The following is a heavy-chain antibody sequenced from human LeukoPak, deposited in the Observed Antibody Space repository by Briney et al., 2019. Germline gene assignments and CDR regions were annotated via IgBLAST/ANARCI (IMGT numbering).Heavy chain of an antibody. CDR1: GGSISSSNW. CDR2: IYHSGSI. Sequence: SGTLSLTCAVSGGSISSSNWWSWVRQPPGKGLEWIGEIYHSGSINYKSSLKSRVTISVDKSKNQFSLKLSSVTAADTAVYYCARAPYSSGSSSIDYWGQGTLVTVSS. V-gene: IGHV4-4*02. CDR3: ARAPYSSGSSSIDY. D-gene: IGHD3-22*01. J-gene: IGHJ4*02.